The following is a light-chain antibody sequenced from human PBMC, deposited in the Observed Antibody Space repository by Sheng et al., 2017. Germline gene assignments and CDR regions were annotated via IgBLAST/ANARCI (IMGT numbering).Light chain of an antibody. J-gene: IGKJ5*01. CDR2: GAS. Sequence: EIVLTQSPGTLSLSPGERATLSCRASQKINSNYLSWLQQKPGQAPRLLIYGASIRATGIPDRFSGSGSGTEFTLTISSLQSEDFAVYYCQQYGSSLITFGQGTRLEI. CDR1: QKINSNY. CDR3: QQYGSSLIT. V-gene: IGKV3-20*01.